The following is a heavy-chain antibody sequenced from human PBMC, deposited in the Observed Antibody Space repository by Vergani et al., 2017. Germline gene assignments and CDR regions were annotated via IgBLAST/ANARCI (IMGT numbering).Heavy chain of an antibody. CDR1: GGSFSGYY. Sequence: QVQLQQWGAGLLKPSETLSLTCAVYGGSFSGYYWSWIRQPPGKGLEWIGEINHSGSTNYNPSLKSRVTISVDTSKNQFSLKLSSVTAADTAVYYCARDGMIVAPDAFDIWGQGTMVTVSS. V-gene: IGHV4-34*01. CDR2: INHSGST. J-gene: IGHJ3*02. D-gene: IGHD3-22*01. CDR3: ARDGMIVAPDAFDI.